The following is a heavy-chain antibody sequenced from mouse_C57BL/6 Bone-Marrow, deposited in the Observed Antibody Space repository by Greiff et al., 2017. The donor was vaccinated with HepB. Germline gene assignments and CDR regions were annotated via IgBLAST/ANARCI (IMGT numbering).Heavy chain of an antibody. CDR2: IDPENGDT. CDR3: TTDGYYVGNFDY. D-gene: IGHD2-3*01. CDR1: GFNIKDDY. Sequence: VQLQQSGAELVRPGASVKLSCTASGFNIKDDYMHWVKQRPEQGLEWIGWIDPENGDTEYASKFQGKATITADTSSNTAYLQLSSLTSEDTAVYYCTTDGYYVGNFDYWGQGTTLTVSS. V-gene: IGHV14-4*01. J-gene: IGHJ2*01.